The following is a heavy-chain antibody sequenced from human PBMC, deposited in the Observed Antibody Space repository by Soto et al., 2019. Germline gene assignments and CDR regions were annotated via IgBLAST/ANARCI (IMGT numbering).Heavy chain of an antibody. CDR2: IYYTGST. CDR1: GDSISNFY. Sequence: PSETLSLTCSVSGDSISNFYWSWIRQPPGKGLEWIGYIYYTGSTNHNPSLKSRVTISVDTSKNQFSLKLSSVTAADTAVYYCARQVPYGDTLSWFDPWGQGTLVTVSS. CDR3: ARQVPYGDTLSWFDP. V-gene: IGHV4-59*08. J-gene: IGHJ5*02. D-gene: IGHD4-17*01.